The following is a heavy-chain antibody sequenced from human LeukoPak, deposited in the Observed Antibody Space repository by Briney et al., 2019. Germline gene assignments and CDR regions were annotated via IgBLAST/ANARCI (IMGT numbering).Heavy chain of an antibody. V-gene: IGHV3-30*02. CDR2: LRIVKKKR. J-gene: IGHJ3*01. D-gene: IGHD5/OR15-5a*01. CDR1: GFRFSNFG. Sequence: GGSLRLSCVASGFRFSNFGMHCGRQAPGEGLWCGAVLRIVKKKRYSADSVKGRFTISRDDSKNRLYLAMNSLTPEDTALYYCVKGLSDVYEYDAFDVWGQGTMVTVSS. CDR3: VKGLSDVYEYDAFDV.